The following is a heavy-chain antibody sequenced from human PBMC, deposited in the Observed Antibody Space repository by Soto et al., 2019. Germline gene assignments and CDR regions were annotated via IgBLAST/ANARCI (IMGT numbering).Heavy chain of an antibody. CDR2: VNHSGST. CDR1: GGSFSGYY. CDR3: GTGWSGLVNIRFDP. V-gene: IGHV4-34*01. J-gene: IGHJ5*02. Sequence: PSETLSLTCAVYGGSFSGYYWSWIRQPPGKGLEWIGEVNHSGSTNYNPSLKRRVTIPVDTCNNQFSLNLTSLTAAHTPGYDGGTGWSGLVNIRFDPWGQGTRVAVCS. D-gene: IGHD3-10*01.